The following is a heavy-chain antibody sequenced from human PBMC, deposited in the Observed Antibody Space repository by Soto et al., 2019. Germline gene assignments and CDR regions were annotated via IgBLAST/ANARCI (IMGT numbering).Heavy chain of an antibody. D-gene: IGHD6-6*01. CDR1: GYTFTSHY. CDR2: INPSGGST. Sequence: QVPLVQSGAEVRKPRASVKVSCKASGYTFTSHYIQWVRQAPGQGLEWMGVINPSGGSTSYADKFQGRVILTMDKSTITVYMDLSSLRSGDTALYYCARDQVPNASRLGDAFDIWGQGTMVTVSS. J-gene: IGHJ3*02. CDR3: ARDQVPNASRLGDAFDI. V-gene: IGHV1-46*01.